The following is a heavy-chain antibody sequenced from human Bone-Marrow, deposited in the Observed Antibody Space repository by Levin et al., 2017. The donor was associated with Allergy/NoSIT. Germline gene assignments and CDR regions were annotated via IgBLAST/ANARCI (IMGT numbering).Heavy chain of an antibody. Sequence: PGGSLRLSCAASGFTFSSYHMNWVRQAPGKGLEWVSYISGNSGTIYYADSVKGRFTISRDNANNSLYLQMNSLKVEDTGVYYCASVVTAVKRHDFWGQGTLVTVSS. J-gene: IGHJ4*02. CDR1: GFTFSSYH. CDR3: ASVVTAVKRHDF. V-gene: IGHV3-48*01. D-gene: IGHD2-21*02. CDR2: ISGNSGTI.